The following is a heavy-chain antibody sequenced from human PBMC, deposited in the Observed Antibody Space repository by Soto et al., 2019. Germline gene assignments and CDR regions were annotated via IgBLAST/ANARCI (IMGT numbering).Heavy chain of an antibody. J-gene: IGHJ4*02. D-gene: IGHD3-10*01. V-gene: IGHV4-39*01. CDR1: GGSISSSSYS. CDR3: ARREGSGDGIFDY. CDR2: IYYSGST. Sequence: QLQLQESGPGLVKPSETLSLTCTVSGGSISSSSYSWGWIRQPPGKGLEWIGSIYYSGSTYYNPSLKSRVTISVDTSKNQFSLKLSSVTAADTAVYYCARREGSGDGIFDYWGQGTLVTVSS.